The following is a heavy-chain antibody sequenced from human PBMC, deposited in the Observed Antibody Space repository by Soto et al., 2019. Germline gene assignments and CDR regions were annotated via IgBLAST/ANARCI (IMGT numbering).Heavy chain of an antibody. J-gene: IGHJ6*02. CDR1: GDTVSSNSVA. D-gene: IGHD2-15*01. CDR3: ARSEEDSDYYYYGMDV. Sequence: SQTLSLTCVGSGDTVSSNSVAWNWVRQSPSGGLEWLGRTYYRSRWYSDYAVSVRSRIDINADTSKNQVSLQLNSVTPEDTAVYYCARSEEDSDYYYYGMDVWRQRTTVTVSS. CDR2: TYYRSRWYS. V-gene: IGHV6-1*01.